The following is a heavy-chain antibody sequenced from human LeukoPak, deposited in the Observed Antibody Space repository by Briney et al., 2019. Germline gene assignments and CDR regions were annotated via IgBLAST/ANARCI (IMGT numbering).Heavy chain of an antibody. D-gene: IGHD3-10*01. Sequence: PGGSLRLSCGASGFTFSSYWMSWVRQAPGKGLEWVAVISNDGNNKYYADSVKGRFTISRDNSNNTLSLQMNGLRVEDTAVYYCARPDDSESFYRANHYWGRGTLVTVS. CDR3: ARPDDSESFYRANHY. CDR1: GFTFSSYW. J-gene: IGHJ4*02. CDR2: ISNDGNNK. V-gene: IGHV3-30*03.